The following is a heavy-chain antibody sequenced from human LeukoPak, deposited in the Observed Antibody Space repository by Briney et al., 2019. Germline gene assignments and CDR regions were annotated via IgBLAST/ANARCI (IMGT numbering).Heavy chain of an antibody. Sequence: PSETLSLTCTVSGGSISSSSYYWGWIRQPPGKGLEWIGSIYHSGSTYYNPSLKSRVTISVDTSKNQFSLKLSSVTAADTAVYYCARALLRYFDWLQNWGQGTLVTVSS. CDR2: IYHSGST. V-gene: IGHV4-39*07. CDR3: ARALLRYFDWLQN. CDR1: GGSISSSSYY. J-gene: IGHJ1*01. D-gene: IGHD3-9*01.